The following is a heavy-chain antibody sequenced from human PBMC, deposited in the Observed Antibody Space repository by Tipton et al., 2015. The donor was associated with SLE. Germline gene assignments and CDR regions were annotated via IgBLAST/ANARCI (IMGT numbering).Heavy chain of an antibody. D-gene: IGHD2-21*02. Sequence: LRLSCTVSGGSISRYYWNWIRQPPGKGLEWIGYIFYSGSTNYSPSLRSRVTISVDTSKNQFSLKLTSVTAADTAVYYCARLNDATAIASFDYWGQGNLVTVSS. CDR1: GGSISRYY. J-gene: IGHJ4*02. CDR3: ARLNDATAIASFDY. V-gene: IGHV4-59*01. CDR2: IFYSGST.